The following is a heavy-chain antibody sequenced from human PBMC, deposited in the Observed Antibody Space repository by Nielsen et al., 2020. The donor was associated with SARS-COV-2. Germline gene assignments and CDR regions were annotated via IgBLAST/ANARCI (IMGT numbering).Heavy chain of an antibody. Sequence: GESLKISCAASGFNFSSYAMHWVRQDPGTGLYWAAVISYDGRNQYYADSVKGRFTSSRDNSNNTLYLQMNSLRAEETAVYYCARNPGAGFDYWGKGTLVTDAS. CDR1: GFNFSSYA. V-gene: IGHV3-30*04. CDR2: ISYDGRNQ. J-gene: IGHJ4*02. D-gene: IGHD7-27*01. CDR3: ARNPGAGFDY.